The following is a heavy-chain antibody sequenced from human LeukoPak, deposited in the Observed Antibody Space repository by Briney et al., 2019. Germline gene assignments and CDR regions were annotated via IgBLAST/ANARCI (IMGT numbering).Heavy chain of an antibody. CDR1: GFTFSSYW. J-gene: IGHJ4*02. CDR2: IKQDGSEK. CDR3: AKDATYYYDSSGYYHPFDY. Sequence: GGSLRLSCAASGFTFSSYWMSWVRQAPGKGLEWVANIKQDGSEKYYVDSVKGRFTISRDNAKNSLYLQMNSLRAEDTAVYYCAKDATYYYDSSGYYHPFDYWGQGTLVTVSS. V-gene: IGHV3-7*01. D-gene: IGHD3-22*01.